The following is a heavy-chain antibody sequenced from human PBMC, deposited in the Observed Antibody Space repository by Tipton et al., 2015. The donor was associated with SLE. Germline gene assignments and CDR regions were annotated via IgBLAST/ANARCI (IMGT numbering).Heavy chain of an antibody. CDR3: ARRGSRRGGDFDY. D-gene: IGHD1-14*01. CDR1: GGSINSSNW. CDR2: IYHSGST. J-gene: IGHJ4*02. Sequence: TLSLTCAVSGGSINSSNWWSWVRQPPGKGLEWIGEIYHSGSTNYNPSLKSRLTISVDNSKNQFSLKLSSVTAADTAVYYCARRGSRRGGDFDYWGQGTLVTVSS. V-gene: IGHV4-4*02.